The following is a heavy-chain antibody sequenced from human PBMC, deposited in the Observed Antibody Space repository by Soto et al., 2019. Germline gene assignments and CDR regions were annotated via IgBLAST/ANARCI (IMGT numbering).Heavy chain of an antibody. CDR1: GYTFISYG. Sequence: HVQLVQSGDAVKKPGASLKVSCKASGYTFISYGVSWVRQAPGQGLEWLGWISPYNGNTNYTQKFQGRITMTTDTSTSTVYMDLRCLRTDDTAVYYCARDQTKWLTDAFDIWGQGTMVVVSS. D-gene: IGHD5-12*01. V-gene: IGHV1-18*01. CDR3: ARDQTKWLTDAFDI. CDR2: ISPYNGNT. J-gene: IGHJ3*02.